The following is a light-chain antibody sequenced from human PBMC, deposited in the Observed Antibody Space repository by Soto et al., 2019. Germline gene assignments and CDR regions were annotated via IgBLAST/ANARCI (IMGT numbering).Light chain of an antibody. J-gene: IGLJ2*01. Sequence: SYELTQPPSVSVAPGQTARITCGGNNIGNKNVHWYQQKPGQAPVLVVYDDSDRPSGIPERFSGSNSGNTATLTISRVAAGDEADYYCHVWDSSPDLVIFGGGTQLTVL. CDR3: HVWDSSPDLVI. V-gene: IGLV3-21*02. CDR2: DDS. CDR1: NIGNKN.